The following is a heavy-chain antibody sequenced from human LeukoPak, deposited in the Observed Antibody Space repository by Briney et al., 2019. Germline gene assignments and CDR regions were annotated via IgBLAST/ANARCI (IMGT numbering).Heavy chain of an antibody. V-gene: IGHV3-9*01. Sequence: GGSLRLSCAASGFTFDDYAMHWVRQAPGKGLEWVSGITWNSDSVGYADSVKGRFTISRDNAKNSLYLQMNSQRAEDTAVYYCAAHSSSFLFWGQGTMVTVSS. D-gene: IGHD6-13*01. CDR1: GFTFDDYA. J-gene: IGHJ3*01. CDR3: AAHSSSFLF. CDR2: ITWNSDSV.